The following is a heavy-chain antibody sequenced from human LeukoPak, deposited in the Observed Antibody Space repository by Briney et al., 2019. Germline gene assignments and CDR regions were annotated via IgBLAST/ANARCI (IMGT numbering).Heavy chain of an antibody. CDR1: GFTFRNYY. D-gene: IGHD1-26*01. V-gene: IGHV3-11*01. CDR2: ISRRGNTI. CDR3: VSLAADIVGATVDDY. Sequence: GRSLRLSCAASGFTFRNYYMSWIRQAPGKGLEWVSYISRRGNTIYYADSVKGRFTISRDNANNSLYLQMNSLRADDTAVYYCVSLAADIVGATVDDYWGQGTLVTISS. J-gene: IGHJ4*02.